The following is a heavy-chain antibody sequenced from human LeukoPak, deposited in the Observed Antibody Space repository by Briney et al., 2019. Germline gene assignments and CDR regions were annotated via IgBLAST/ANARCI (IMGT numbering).Heavy chain of an antibody. V-gene: IGHV1-2*02. CDR2: INPNSGVT. J-gene: IGHJ4*02. D-gene: IGHD3-10*02. CDR3: ARDRGTMFTFDY. Sequence: GASVKVSCKASVYTFTRYYMHWVRQAPGQGLEWMGWINPNSGVTNYAQKFQGRVTMTRDTSISTAYMELSRLRSDDTAVYYCARDRGTMFTFDYWGQGTLVTVSS. CDR1: VYTFTRYY.